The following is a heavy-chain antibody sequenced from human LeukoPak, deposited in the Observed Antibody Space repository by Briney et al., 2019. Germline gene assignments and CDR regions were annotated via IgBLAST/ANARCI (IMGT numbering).Heavy chain of an antibody. CDR3: AKDVVGFVVVPAAIDY. D-gene: IGHD2-2*01. Sequence: GGSLRLSCAASGFTFSSYSMNWVRQAPGKGLEWVSSISSSSSYIYYADSVKGRFTISRDNSKNTLYLQMNSPRAEDTAVYYCAKDVVGFVVVPAAIDYWGQGTLVTVSS. CDR1: GFTFSSYS. V-gene: IGHV3-21*04. CDR2: ISSSSSYI. J-gene: IGHJ4*02.